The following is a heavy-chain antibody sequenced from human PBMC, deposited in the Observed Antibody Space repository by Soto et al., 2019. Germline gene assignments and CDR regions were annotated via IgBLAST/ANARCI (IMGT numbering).Heavy chain of an antibody. Sequence: EVKLVESGGGLVQPGGSLRLSCAASEFTSSTYWMSWVRQAPGKGLEWVANIKEDGSEKYYVASVKGRFTISRDNTKKSLYLQMNTLRGEDTAVYYCTRGASFNQHDYWGQGTLVTVSS. CDR3: TRGASFNQHDY. D-gene: IGHD2-2*01. V-gene: IGHV3-7*03. CDR2: IKEDGSEK. J-gene: IGHJ4*02. CDR1: EFTSSTYW.